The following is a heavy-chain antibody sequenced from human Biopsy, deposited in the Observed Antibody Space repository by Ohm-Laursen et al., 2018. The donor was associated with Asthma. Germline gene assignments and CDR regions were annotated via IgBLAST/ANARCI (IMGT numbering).Heavy chain of an antibody. Sequence: SLRLSCAASGFPFSSYAMSWVRQAPGKGLEWVSAISGSGGSTYYADSVKGRFTISRDNSKNTLYLQMNSLRAEDTAVYYCATFPYGDYLPLDYWGQGTLVTVSS. J-gene: IGHJ4*02. V-gene: IGHV3-23*01. CDR2: ISGSGGST. D-gene: IGHD4-17*01. CDR1: GFPFSSYA. CDR3: ATFPYGDYLPLDY.